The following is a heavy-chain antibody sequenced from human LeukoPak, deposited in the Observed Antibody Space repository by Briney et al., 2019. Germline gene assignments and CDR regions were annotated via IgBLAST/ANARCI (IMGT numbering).Heavy chain of an antibody. Sequence: GESLKISCKGSGYSFTSYWIGWVRQMPGTGLEWMGIIYPGDSDTRYSPSFQGQVTISADKSLTTAYLQWSSLKASNTAMYYGARGFGSTWLEYWGQGTLVTVSS. CDR2: IYPGDSDT. J-gene: IGHJ1*01. V-gene: IGHV5-51*01. CDR3: ARGFGSTWLEY. CDR1: GYSFTSYW. D-gene: IGHD6-13*01.